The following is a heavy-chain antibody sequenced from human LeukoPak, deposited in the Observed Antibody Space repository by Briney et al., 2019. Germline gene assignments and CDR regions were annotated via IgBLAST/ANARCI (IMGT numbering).Heavy chain of an antibody. CDR3: ATSNYVAVALGYFDY. J-gene: IGHJ4*02. CDR1: GYTFTSYG. Sequence: GASVKVSCKASGYTFTSYGISWVRQAAGQVREWMGWTSPYNGNTDYSQKLQGRVTMTTDTSTSTAYMELRSLRSDDTAVYYCATSNYVAVALGYFDYWGQGNLVIVSS. V-gene: IGHV1-18*01. CDR2: TSPYNGNT. D-gene: IGHD6-13*01.